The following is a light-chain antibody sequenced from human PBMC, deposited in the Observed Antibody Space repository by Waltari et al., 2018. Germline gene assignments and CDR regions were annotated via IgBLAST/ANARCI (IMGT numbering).Light chain of an antibody. CDR1: SSDIGSSDL. V-gene: IGLV2-23*02. CDR2: EVT. Sequence: QSAPTQPASVSGSPGPSITISCTGTSSDIGSSDLVSWYQQHPGKAPKLMIYEVTTRPSGVSTRFSGSKSGNTASLKISGLQADDEADYYCYSYANGRVFGGGTKLTVL. J-gene: IGLJ3*02. CDR3: YSYANGRV.